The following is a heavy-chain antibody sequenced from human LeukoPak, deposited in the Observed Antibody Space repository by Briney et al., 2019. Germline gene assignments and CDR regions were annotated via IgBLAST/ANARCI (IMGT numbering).Heavy chain of an antibody. D-gene: IGHD2-15*01. CDR2: ISSSSRYI. Sequence: PGGSLRLSCAASGFTFSSYSMNWVRQAPGKGLEGVSSISSSSRYIYYADSVKGRFTISRDNAKNSLYLQRNSLRAEDTAVYYCARDSRRCSGGSCYSGRNWFDPWGQGTLVTVSS. CDR3: ARDSRRCSGGSCYSGRNWFDP. CDR1: GFTFSSYS. V-gene: IGHV3-21*01. J-gene: IGHJ5*02.